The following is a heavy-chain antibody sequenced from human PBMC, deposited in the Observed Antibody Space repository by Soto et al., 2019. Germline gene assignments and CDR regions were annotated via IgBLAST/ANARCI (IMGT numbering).Heavy chain of an antibody. J-gene: IGHJ6*02. CDR3: ARDRGDSSSSADYSYYYGMDV. D-gene: IGHD6-6*01. CDR1: GGTFSSYA. V-gene: IGHV1-69*01. Sequence: QVQLVQSGAEVKKPGSSVKVSCKASGGTFSSYAISWVRQAPGQGLEWMGGIIPIFGTANYAQKFQGRVTITADESTSTAYMELSSLRSEDTAVYYCARDRGDSSSSADYSYYYGMDVWGQGTTVTVSS. CDR2: IIPIFGTA.